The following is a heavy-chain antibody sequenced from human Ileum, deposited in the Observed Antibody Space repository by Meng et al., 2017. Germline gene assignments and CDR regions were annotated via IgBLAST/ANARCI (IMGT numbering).Heavy chain of an antibody. D-gene: IGHD4-17*01. J-gene: IGHJ4*02. CDR1: GYTFTSNG. Sequence: ASVKVSCKASGYTFTSNGIGWVRQAPGQGLEWMGWISGYNGDTNYAQKFQGRVSMTTDTSTSTAYMELRSLISDDTAVYYCAKDYYGDYVYDYWGQGTLVTVSS. CDR2: ISGYNGDT. V-gene: IGHV1-18*01. CDR3: AKDYYGDYVYDY.